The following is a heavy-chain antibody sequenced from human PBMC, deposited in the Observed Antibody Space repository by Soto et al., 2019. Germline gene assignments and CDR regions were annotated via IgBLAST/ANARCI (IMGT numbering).Heavy chain of an antibody. V-gene: IGHV4-59*01. J-gene: IGHJ4*02. CDR2: IYNSGTT. CDR3: ARAPRLYYFDY. D-gene: IGHD3-22*01. Sequence: SETLSLTCTVSGGSISSYYWSWIRQPPGKGLEWIGYIYNSGTTDYNPSIKSRVTISVDTSKNQFSLKVNSVTAADTAVYYCARAPRLYYFDYWGQGTLVTVSS. CDR1: GGSISSYY.